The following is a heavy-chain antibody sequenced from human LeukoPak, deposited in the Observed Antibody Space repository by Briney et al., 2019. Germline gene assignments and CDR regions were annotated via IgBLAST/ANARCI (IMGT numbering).Heavy chain of an antibody. V-gene: IGHV3-15*04. CDR1: GFSFSDAW. J-gene: IGHJ4*02. D-gene: IGHD5-18*01. CDR3: TTAQLWSIFDY. Sequence: PGGSLRLSCAASGFSFSDAWMTWVRQAPGKGLEWVARIEGKSAGGRTSHAAPVKGRFTISKDDSKNTLYLQMNSLKTEDTAVYYCTTAQLWSIFDYWGQGTLVTVSS. CDR2: IEGKSAGGRT.